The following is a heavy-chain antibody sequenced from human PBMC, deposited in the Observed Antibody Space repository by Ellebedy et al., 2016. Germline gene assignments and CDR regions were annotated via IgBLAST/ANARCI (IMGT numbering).Heavy chain of an antibody. V-gene: IGHV3-23*01. CDR1: ALTFSSYA. CDR3: AKADPWELLGFDY. J-gene: IGHJ4*02. CDR2: ISGSGGST. Sequence: GGSLRLXCATSALTFSSYAMNWVRQAPGKGLEWVSAISGSGGSTYYADSVKGRFTISRDNSKNTLYLQMNSLRAEDTAVYYCAKADPWELLGFDYWGQGTLVTVSS. D-gene: IGHD1-26*01.